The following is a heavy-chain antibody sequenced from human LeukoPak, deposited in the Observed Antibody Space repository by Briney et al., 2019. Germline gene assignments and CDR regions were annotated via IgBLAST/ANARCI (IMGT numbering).Heavy chain of an antibody. CDR3: ARLRTRQLLYCGGDYYPN. Sequence: SETLSLTCTVSGGSISSSSYYWGWIRQPPGKGREWLGSIYYSGSTYYNPSLKSRVTISVATSNNQFFVKLPSVTAADTAVYYCARLRTRQLLYCGGDYYPNWGQGTLVTVSS. CDR1: GGSISSSSYY. D-gene: IGHD2-21*02. CDR2: IYYSGST. V-gene: IGHV4-39*01. J-gene: IGHJ4*02.